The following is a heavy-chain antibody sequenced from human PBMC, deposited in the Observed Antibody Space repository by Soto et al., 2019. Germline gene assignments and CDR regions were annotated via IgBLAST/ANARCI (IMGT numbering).Heavy chain of an antibody. Sequence: GASVKVSCKASGYTFTSYGISWVRQAPGQGLEWMGWISAYNGNTNYAQKLQGRVTMTTDTSTSTAYMELRSLRSDDTAVYYCASLGTTMVRGVTEYYYYYMDVWGKGTTVTVSS. J-gene: IGHJ6*03. CDR3: ASLGTTMVRGVTEYYYYYMDV. CDR1: GYTFTSYG. D-gene: IGHD3-10*01. CDR2: ISAYNGNT. V-gene: IGHV1-18*01.